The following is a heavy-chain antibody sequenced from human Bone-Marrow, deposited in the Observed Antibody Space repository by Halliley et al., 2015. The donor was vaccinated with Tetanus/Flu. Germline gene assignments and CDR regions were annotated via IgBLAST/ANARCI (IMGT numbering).Heavy chain of an antibody. D-gene: IGHD3-22*01. CDR3: ALLGDYYDTTAYLNWFDP. V-gene: IGHV3-48*02. J-gene: IGHJ5*02. CDR2: ISSVVGSM. Sequence: ISSVVGSMFYPDSVKGRFPTSRDNAKNSLFLQMNSLRDEDTAVYYCALLGDYYDTTAYLNWFDPWGQGTLVAVSS.